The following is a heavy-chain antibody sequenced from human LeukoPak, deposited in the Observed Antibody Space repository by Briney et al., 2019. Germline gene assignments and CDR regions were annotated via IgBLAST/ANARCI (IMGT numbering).Heavy chain of an antibody. D-gene: IGHD6-6*01. V-gene: IGHV4-31*03. CDR2: IYYSGSA. J-gene: IGHJ4*02. CDR3: ARQSIAARDFDY. CDR1: GGSISSGGYY. Sequence: SETLSLTCTVSGGSISSGGYYWSWLRQHPGKGLEWIGYIYYSGSAYYNPSLKSRVTISVDTSKNQFSLKLSSVTAADTAVYYCARQSIAARDFDYWGQGTLVTVSS.